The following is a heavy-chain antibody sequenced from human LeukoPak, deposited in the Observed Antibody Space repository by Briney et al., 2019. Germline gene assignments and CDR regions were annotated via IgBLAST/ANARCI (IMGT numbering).Heavy chain of an antibody. CDR2: ISSSGSTI. J-gene: IGHJ4*02. Sequence: GGSLRLSCAASGFTFSDYYMSWIRQAPGKGLEWVSYISSSGSTIYYADSVKGRFTISRDNAKNSLYLQMNSLRAEDTAVYYCARDAGAGYSSGWYIGRFDYWGQGTLVTVSA. CDR3: ARDAGAGYSSGWYIGRFDY. V-gene: IGHV3-11*01. CDR1: GFTFSDYY. D-gene: IGHD6-19*01.